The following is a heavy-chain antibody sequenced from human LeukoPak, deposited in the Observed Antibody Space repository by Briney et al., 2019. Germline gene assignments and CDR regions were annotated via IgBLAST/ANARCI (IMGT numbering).Heavy chain of an antibody. D-gene: IGHD4-23*01. V-gene: IGHV3-66*04. CDR2: IYSGGNT. Sequence: PGGSLTLSCAASGLTVSSNYMTWVRQAPGKGLEWASVIYSGGNTYYADSVKGRFSISRDNSKNTVYLQMNSLRVEDTAVYYCARLVTGTTVINSGWFDPWGQGTLVTVSS. J-gene: IGHJ5*02. CDR1: GLTVSSNY. CDR3: ARLVTGTTVINSGWFDP.